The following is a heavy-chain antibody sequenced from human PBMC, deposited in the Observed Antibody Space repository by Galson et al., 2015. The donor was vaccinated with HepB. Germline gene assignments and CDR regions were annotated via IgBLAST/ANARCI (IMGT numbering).Heavy chain of an antibody. J-gene: IGHJ4*02. D-gene: IGHD1-26*01. CDR3: AKSFYGGSYYFDS. Sequence: ALRLSCAADGCTCASSGMRCVRQAPVKGVEGVSLISTDGGETRTADPVKGRFTVSRDNPKNTLYLQMNSLRAEDTAIYYCAKSFYGGSYYFDSWGRGTLVTVSS. V-gene: IGHV3-23*01. CDR1: GCTCASSG. CDR2: ISTDGGET.